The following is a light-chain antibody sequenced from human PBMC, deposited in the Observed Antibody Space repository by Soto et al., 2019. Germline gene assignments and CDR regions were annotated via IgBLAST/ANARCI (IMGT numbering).Light chain of an antibody. CDR2: AES. J-gene: IGKJ3*01. CDR1: QGISSY. V-gene: IGKV1-9*01. CDR3: QQLNSYPS. Sequence: DIQLTQSPSFLSASVGDRVTITCRASQGISSYLAWYQQKPGKAPKLLIYAESTLQRGDRSRCSGSGSGTEFTLTISNLQDEDVSSYNCQQLNSYPSFGPGTKVDIK.